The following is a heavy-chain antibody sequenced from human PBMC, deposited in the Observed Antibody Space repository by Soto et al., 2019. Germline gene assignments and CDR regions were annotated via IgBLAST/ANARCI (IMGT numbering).Heavy chain of an antibody. J-gene: IGHJ4*02. CDR2: IKQDGSDK. Sequence: EVQLVESGGGLVQPGGSLRLSCVASGFTFSSYWMTWVRQAPGKGLEWVANIKQDGSDKYYVDSVKGRFTISRDNAKNTLCLQMNILGAEDTAVYYCARVRIYGSTGVLYCFDYWGQGTLVTVSS. CDR1: GFTFSSYW. D-gene: IGHD2-8*02. CDR3: ARVRIYGSTGVLYCFDY. V-gene: IGHV3-7*03.